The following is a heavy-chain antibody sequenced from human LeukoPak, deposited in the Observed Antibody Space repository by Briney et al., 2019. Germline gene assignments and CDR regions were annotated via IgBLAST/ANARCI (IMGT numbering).Heavy chain of an antibody. Sequence: PGGSLRLPYAASGLPFSLYSMRWVPQAPGKGLEGVSAITGSGGSTHYADAVKGRFPDPRDNSKNTLHRPMNTLNSRDTPVYSCAKGDGSYYFGYWGQGTLVTVSS. V-gene: IGHV3-23*01. CDR2: ITGSGGST. CDR1: GLPFSLYS. D-gene: IGHD1-26*01. J-gene: IGHJ4*02. CDR3: AKGDGSYYFGY.